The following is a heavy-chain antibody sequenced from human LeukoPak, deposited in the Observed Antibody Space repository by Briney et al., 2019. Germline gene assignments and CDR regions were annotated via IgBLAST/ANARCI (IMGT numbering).Heavy chain of an antibody. V-gene: IGHV3-23*01. CDR1: GFTFSSYA. D-gene: IGHD5-12*01. CDR3: AKSLFSGYDSRTGY. CDR2: ISGSGGST. J-gene: IGHJ4*02. Sequence: PGGSLRLSCAASGFTFSSYAMSWVRQAPGKGLEWVSAISGSGGSTYYADSVKGRFTISRDNSKNTLYLQMNSLRAEDTAVYYCAKSLFSGYDSRTGYWGQGTLATVSS.